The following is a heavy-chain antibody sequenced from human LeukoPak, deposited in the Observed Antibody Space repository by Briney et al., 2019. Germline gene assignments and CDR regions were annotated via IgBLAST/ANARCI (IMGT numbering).Heavy chain of an antibody. CDR2: ISSSSSTI. D-gene: IGHD3-22*01. Sequence: GGSLRLSCAASGFTFSSYSMNWVRQAPGKGLEWVSYISSSSSTIYYADSVKGRFTISRDNAKNSLYLQMNSLRAEDTAVYYCARERLDSSGYYCDYYYYMDVWGKGTTVTVSS. CDR1: GFTFSSYS. CDR3: ARERLDSSGYYCDYYYYMDV. V-gene: IGHV3-48*04. J-gene: IGHJ6*03.